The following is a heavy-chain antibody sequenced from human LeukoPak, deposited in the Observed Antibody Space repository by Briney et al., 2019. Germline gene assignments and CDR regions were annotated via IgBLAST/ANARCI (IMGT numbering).Heavy chain of an antibody. CDR2: ISGSGGST. J-gene: IGHJ3*02. Sequence: TGGSLRLSCAASGFTFSSYAMSWVRQAPGKGLEWVSAISGSGGSTYYADSVKGRFTISRDNSKNTLYPQMNSLRAEDTAVYYCAKDSKAYYYDSSGTPDIWGQGTMVTVSS. CDR3: AKDSKAYYYDSSGTPDI. D-gene: IGHD3-22*01. CDR1: GFTFSSYA. V-gene: IGHV3-23*01.